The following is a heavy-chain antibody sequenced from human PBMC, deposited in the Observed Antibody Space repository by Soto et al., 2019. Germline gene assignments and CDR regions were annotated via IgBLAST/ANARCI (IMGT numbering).Heavy chain of an antibody. CDR3: ARDVKVAAAGRLDY. CDR2: ISYDGSNK. J-gene: IGHJ4*02. Sequence: QVQLVESGGGVVQPGRSLRLSCAASGFTFSSYAMHWVRQAPGEGLEWVAVISYDGSNKYYADSVKGRFTISRDNSKNTLYLQMNSLRAEDTAVYYCARDVKVAAAGRLDYWGQGTLVTVSS. CDR1: GFTFSSYA. D-gene: IGHD6-13*01. V-gene: IGHV3-30-3*01.